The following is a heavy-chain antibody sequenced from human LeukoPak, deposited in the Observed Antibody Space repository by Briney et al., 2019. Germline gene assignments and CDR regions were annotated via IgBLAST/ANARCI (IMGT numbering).Heavy chain of an antibody. Sequence: SETLSLTCAVSGGSISSGVYSWSWVRQPPGKGLEWIGYIYYGGNTYYNPSLKSRLTISLDTSNNQFSLKLSSVTAADTAVYYCTGNYYGSGSYADFDYWGQGTLVTVSS. J-gene: IGHJ4*02. V-gene: IGHV4-30-4*07. CDR2: IYYGGNT. D-gene: IGHD3-10*01. CDR1: GGSISSGVYS. CDR3: TGNYYGSGSYADFDY.